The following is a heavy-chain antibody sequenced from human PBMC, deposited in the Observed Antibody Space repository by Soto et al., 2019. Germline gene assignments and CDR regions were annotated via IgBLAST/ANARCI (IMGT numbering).Heavy chain of an antibody. CDR2: IYPGDSDT. CDR1: GYSFTSNW. Sequence: VESLKISCKASGYSFTSNWIGWVRQMPGKGLEWIGIIYPGDSDTRYSPSFQGQVTISADKSSSTAYLQWSSLKASDTAMYYCARRLAATIPHGFDIWGQGTMVTVSS. CDR3: ARRLAATIPHGFDI. V-gene: IGHV5-51*01. J-gene: IGHJ3*02. D-gene: IGHD6-25*01.